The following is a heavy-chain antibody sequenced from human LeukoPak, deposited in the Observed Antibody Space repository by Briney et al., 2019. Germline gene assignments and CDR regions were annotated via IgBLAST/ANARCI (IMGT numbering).Heavy chain of an antibody. CDR3: AKDRDVWGSLLDY. D-gene: IGHD3-16*01. J-gene: IGHJ4*02. Sequence: GGSLRLSCAASGFTFSSYAMSWVRQAPGKGLEWVSAISGSGGSTYYADSVEGRFTISRDNSKNTLYLQMNSLRAEDTAVYYCAKDRDVWGSLLDYWGQGTLVTVSS. CDR2: ISGSGGST. V-gene: IGHV3-23*01. CDR1: GFTFSSYA.